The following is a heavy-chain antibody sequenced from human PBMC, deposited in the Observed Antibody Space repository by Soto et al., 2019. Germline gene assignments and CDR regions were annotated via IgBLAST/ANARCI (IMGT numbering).Heavy chain of an antibody. J-gene: IGHJ4*02. D-gene: IGHD1-26*01. Sequence: GGSLRLSCSASGFTFSSYAMHWVRQAPGKGLEYVSGLTSQGGIKFYADSVKGRFTTSRDNSNYTLDLQMTSLRPEDTAVYYCVKDLTLPGSRAFDIWGQGALVTVSS. CDR1: GFTFSSYA. CDR2: LTSQGGIK. CDR3: VKDLTLPGSRAFDI. V-gene: IGHV3-64D*06.